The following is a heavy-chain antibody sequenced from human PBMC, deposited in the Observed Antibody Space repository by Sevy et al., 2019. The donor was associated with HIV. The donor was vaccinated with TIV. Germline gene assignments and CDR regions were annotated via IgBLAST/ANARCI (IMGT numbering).Heavy chain of an antibody. V-gene: IGHV3-30*04. J-gene: IGHJ4*02. CDR1: GFTFSEFG. CDR2: ISHDGRNNK. D-gene: IGHD3-10*01. CDR3: ARDRGEILRSVFNS. Sequence: GGSLRLSCAASGFTFSEFGMHWVRQAPGKGLEWVAVISHDGRNNKYNADSVKGRFTISRENSKNTLYLQMNSLRADDTAIYYCARDRGEILRSVFNSWGQGTLVTVSS.